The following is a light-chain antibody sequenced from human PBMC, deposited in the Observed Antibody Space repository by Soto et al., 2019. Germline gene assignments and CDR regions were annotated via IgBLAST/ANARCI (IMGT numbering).Light chain of an antibody. Sequence: DIQMTQSPSTLSASVGDRVTITCRASQSISSWLAWYQQKPGKAPKLLIYDASSLESGVPSRFSGSGSGTEVTLTMSSLQPDDFATYYCQQYNSIPSTFGQGTKVDIK. CDR3: QQYNSIPST. CDR2: DAS. J-gene: IGKJ1*01. V-gene: IGKV1-5*01. CDR1: QSISSW.